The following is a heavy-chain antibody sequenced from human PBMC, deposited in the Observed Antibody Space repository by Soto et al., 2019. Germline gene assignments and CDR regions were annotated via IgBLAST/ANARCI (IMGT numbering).Heavy chain of an antibody. CDR1: GFTFSSYG. V-gene: IGHV3-30*18. D-gene: IGHD5-18*01. CDR2: ISYDGSNK. Sequence: HPGGSLRLSCAASGFTFSSYGMHWVRQAPGKGLEWVAVISYDGSNKYYADSVKGRFTISRDNSKNTLYLQMNSLRAEDTAVYYCAKSSLGMDTAMEPYYYYGMDVWGQGTTVTVSS. J-gene: IGHJ6*02. CDR3: AKSSLGMDTAMEPYYYYGMDV.